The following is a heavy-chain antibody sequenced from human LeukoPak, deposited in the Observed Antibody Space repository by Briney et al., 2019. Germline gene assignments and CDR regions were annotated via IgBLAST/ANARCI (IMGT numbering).Heavy chain of an antibody. CDR2: IYTSRST. Sequence: SETLSLTCAVSGGSISSGSHHWNWIRQPAGKGLEWIGRIYTSRSTNYNPSLKSRVTISLDTSKNQFSLKLSSVTAADTAIYYCARVSAINAFDIWGQGTMVTVSS. V-gene: IGHV4-61*02. CDR1: GGSISSGSHH. J-gene: IGHJ3*02. CDR3: ARVSAINAFDI.